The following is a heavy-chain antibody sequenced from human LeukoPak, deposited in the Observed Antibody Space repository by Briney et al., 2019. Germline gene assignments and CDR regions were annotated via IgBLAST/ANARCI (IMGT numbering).Heavy chain of an antibody. J-gene: IGHJ4*02. D-gene: IGHD3-22*01. V-gene: IGHV4-4*07. CDR1: GVSISSYY. Sequence: SETLSLTCTVSGVSISSYYWSWIRQPAGKGLEWIGRIHTGGSTNYNPSLKSRVTMSVDTSKNQFSLKLSSVTAADTALYYCARDKYFYDSRGYLFDYWGQGTLVTVSS. CDR2: IHTGGST. CDR3: ARDKYFYDSRGYLFDY.